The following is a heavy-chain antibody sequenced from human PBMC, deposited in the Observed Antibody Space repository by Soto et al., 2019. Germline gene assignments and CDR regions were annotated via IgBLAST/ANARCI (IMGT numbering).Heavy chain of an antibody. Sequence: ASVKVSFKVSGYTLTDFSVHWVRQAPGKGLEWMGAFDPEDGKTVYGQNFQGRVTVTEDTSTDTVHMELRSLKSEDTAVYYCATDVSGYNSGWYVHYGLDVWGQGTTVTVSS. CDR3: ATDVSGYNSGWYVHYGLDV. CDR1: GYTLTDFS. V-gene: IGHV1-24*01. J-gene: IGHJ6*02. CDR2: FDPEDGKT. D-gene: IGHD6-19*01.